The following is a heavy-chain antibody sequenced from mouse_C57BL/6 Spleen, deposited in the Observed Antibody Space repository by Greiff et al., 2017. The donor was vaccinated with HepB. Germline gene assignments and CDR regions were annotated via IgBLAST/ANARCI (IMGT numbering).Heavy chain of an antibody. V-gene: IGHV1-26*01. CDR3: ARSPIYYFDY. CDR2: INPNNGGT. J-gene: IGHJ2*01. CDR1: GYTFTDYY. Sequence: VQLQQSGPELVKPGASVKISCKASGYTFTDYYMNWVKQSHGKSLEWIGDINPNNGGTSYNQKFKGKATLTVDKSSSTAYMELRSLTSEDSAVYYCARSPIYYFDYWGQGTTLTVSS.